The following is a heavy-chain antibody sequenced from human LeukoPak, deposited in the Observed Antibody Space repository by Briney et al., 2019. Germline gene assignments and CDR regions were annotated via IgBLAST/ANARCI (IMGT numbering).Heavy chain of an antibody. D-gene: IGHD3-10*02. CDR2: IHHSGTT. J-gene: IGHJ4*02. V-gene: IGHV4-39*07. Sequence: KPSETLSLTCTVSGGSISSSSYYWGWIRQPPGKGLEWIGEIHHSGTTHYNPSLKTRVTISVDNSKNQFSLKLTSMTAADTAVYFCARVFGGANWGQGTLVTVSS. CDR1: GGSISSSSYY. CDR3: ARVFGGAN.